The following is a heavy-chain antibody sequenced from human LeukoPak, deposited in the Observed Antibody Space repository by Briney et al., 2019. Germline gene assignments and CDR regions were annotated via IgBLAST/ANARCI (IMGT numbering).Heavy chain of an antibody. Sequence: ASVKVCCKASGYTFTRYGISWVRQAPGQGLEWMGWISAYNGNTNYAQKLQGRVTMTTDTSTSTAYMELRSLRSDDTAVYYCARGRGGSGSYGTGFDYWGQGTLVTVSS. CDR2: ISAYNGNT. J-gene: IGHJ4*02. D-gene: IGHD1-26*01. CDR1: GYTFTRYG. CDR3: ARGRGGSGSYGTGFDY. V-gene: IGHV1-18*01.